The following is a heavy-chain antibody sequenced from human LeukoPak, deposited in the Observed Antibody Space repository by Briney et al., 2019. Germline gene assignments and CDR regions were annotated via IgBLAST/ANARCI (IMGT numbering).Heavy chain of an antibody. V-gene: IGHV3-30*18. CDR1: GFTFSNYG. D-gene: IGHD2-15*01. CDR3: AKVRVGTAHFDY. CDR2: ISHDGNNN. J-gene: IGHJ4*02. Sequence: GRSLRLSCAASGFTFSNYGMHWVRQAPGKGLEWVVVISHDGNNNNYADSVKGRFTISRDNSKNTLYLQMNSLRPEDTAVYYCAKVRVGTAHFDYWGQGTLVTVSS.